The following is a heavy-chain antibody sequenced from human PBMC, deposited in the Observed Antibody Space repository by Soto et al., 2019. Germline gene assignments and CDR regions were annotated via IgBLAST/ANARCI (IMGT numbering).Heavy chain of an antibody. J-gene: IGHJ4*02. CDR3: ARGPRSCSCTSCYTIDY. Sequence: QVQLVESGGGVVQPGRSLRLTCAVSGFTFNSHAMHWVRQAPGKGLEWVAVISYGGANNYYADSVKGRFTISRDNSQNTLFLQMNSLRPEDTAVYYCARGPRSCSCTSCYTIDYWGQGTLVTVSS. D-gene: IGHD2-2*02. CDR1: GFTFNSHA. V-gene: IGHV3-30*03. CDR2: ISYGGANN.